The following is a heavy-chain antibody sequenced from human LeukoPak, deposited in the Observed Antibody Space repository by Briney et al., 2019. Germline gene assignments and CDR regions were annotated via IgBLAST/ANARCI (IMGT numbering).Heavy chain of an antibody. J-gene: IGHJ3*02. Sequence: GGSLRLSCAASGFTFSTYSMNWVRQAPGKGLEWVSSISRSSGYIYYADSVKGRFTISRDNAKNSLYLQMNSLRAEDTAVYYCARETMTTVTLVDAFDIWGQGTMVTVSS. V-gene: IGHV3-21*01. CDR1: GFTFSTYS. CDR3: ARETMTTVTLVDAFDI. CDR2: ISRSSGYI. D-gene: IGHD4-11*01.